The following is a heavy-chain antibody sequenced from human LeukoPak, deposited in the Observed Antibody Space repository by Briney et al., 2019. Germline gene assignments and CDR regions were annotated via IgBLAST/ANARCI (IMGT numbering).Heavy chain of an antibody. Sequence: GGSLRLSCAASGFTFSSYAMHWVRQAPGKGLEWVAVISYDVTNKYYADSVKGRFTIARDNFKNALYLQMNSPRAEDTAVYYCARGGSSGWSNNWFDPWGQGTLVTVSS. CDR2: ISYDVTNK. CDR3: ARGGSSGWSNNWFDP. CDR1: GFTFSSYA. J-gene: IGHJ5*02. D-gene: IGHD6-19*01. V-gene: IGHV3-30-3*01.